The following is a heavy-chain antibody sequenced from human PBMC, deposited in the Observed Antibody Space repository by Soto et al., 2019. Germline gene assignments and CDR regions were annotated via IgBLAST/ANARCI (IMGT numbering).Heavy chain of an antibody. CDR3: TRDSARVVVTGAFCPV. V-gene: IGHV3-23*01. Sequence: GSLSPSCLVAAFTFTRHALSWVRPAPRKGLDWVSTMIAGAGTPFYAGSGTDRFIISRHNAKHSLYLQMTSLPAKHTALYFRTRDSARVVVTGAFCPVWGKGNKVIV. CDR2: MIAGAGTP. D-gene: IGHD2-2*01. CDR1: AFTFTRHA. J-gene: IGHJ6*03.